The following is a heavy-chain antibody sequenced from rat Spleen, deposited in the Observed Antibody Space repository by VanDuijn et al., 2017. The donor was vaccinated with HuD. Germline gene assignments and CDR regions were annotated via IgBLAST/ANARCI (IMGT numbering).Heavy chain of an antibody. Sequence: EVQLVESGGGLVQPGTSLKLSCAASGFTFSNYGLAWVRQAPKKGLEWVAYISYDGDTTYYRDSVRGRFTISSDNAKTTLYLQMDSLRSEDTATYYCTRHDYSGVITNWFAYWGQGTLVTVSS. CDR3: TRHDYSGVITNWFAY. D-gene: IGHD4-4*01. CDR2: ISYDGDTT. J-gene: IGHJ3*01. V-gene: IGHV5S23*01. CDR1: GFTFSNYG.